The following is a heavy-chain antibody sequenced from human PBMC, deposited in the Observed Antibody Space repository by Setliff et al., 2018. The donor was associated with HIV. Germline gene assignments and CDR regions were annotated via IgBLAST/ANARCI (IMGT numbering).Heavy chain of an antibody. Sequence: SETLSLTCSVSGDSIISGDFFWSWIRQSPGKGLEWIGYVYFSGSATLNPSLKSPVSISVDTSKSQFYLTLSSVTAADTAIYYCARGRVFCDGDSCYHFDNWGQGILVTVSS. V-gene: IGHV4-31*02. J-gene: IGHJ4*02. D-gene: IGHD2-21*02. CDR2: VYFSGSA. CDR3: ARGRVFCDGDSCYHFDN. CDR1: GDSIISGDFF.